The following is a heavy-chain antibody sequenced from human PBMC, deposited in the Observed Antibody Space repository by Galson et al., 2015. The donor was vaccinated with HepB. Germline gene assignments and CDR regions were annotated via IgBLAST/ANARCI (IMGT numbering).Heavy chain of an antibody. V-gene: IGHV3-74*01. CDR2: INSDGSST. Sequence: SLRLSCAASGFTFSSYWMHWVRQAPGKGLVWVSRINSDGSSTSCADSVKGRFTISRDNAKNTLYLQMNSLRAEDTAVYYCASGGGLRLGELSFNWGQGTLVTVSS. J-gene: IGHJ1*01. D-gene: IGHD3-16*02. CDR1: GFTFSSYW. CDR3: ASGGGLRLGELSFN.